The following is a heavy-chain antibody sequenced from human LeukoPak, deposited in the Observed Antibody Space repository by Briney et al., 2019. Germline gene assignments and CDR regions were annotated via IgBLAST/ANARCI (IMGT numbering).Heavy chain of an antibody. CDR1: GDSISSYY. Sequence: SETLSLTCTVSGDSISSYYWSWIRQPPGKGLEWIGYIYYSGSTNYHPSLKSRVTISVDTSKNQFSLKLSSVTAADTAVYYCARRADLYDYVWGSYRSGWFDPWGQGTLVTVSS. D-gene: IGHD3-16*02. CDR2: IYYSGST. CDR3: ARRADLYDYVWGSYRSGWFDP. J-gene: IGHJ5*02. V-gene: IGHV4-59*08.